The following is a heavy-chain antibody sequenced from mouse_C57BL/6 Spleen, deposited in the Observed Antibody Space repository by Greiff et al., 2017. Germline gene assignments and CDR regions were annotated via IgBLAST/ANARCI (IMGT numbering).Heavy chain of an antibody. CDR3: ARGGNSNLYAMDY. D-gene: IGHD2-5*01. CDR2: IYPGDGDT. V-gene: IGHV1-80*01. J-gene: IGHJ4*01. CDR1: GYAFSSYW. Sequence: VQLQESGAELVQPGASVKISCKASGYAFSSYWMNWVKQRPGKGLEWIGQIYPGDGDTNYNGKFKGKATLTADKSSSTVYMQLSSLTSEYSAVYFCARGGNSNLYAMDYWGQGTSVTVSS.